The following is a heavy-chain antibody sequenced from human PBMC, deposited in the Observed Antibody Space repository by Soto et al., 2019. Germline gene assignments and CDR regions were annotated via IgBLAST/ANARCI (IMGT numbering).Heavy chain of an antibody. CDR2: ISSSSSTI. CDR1: GFTFSSYN. V-gene: IGHV3-48*01. CDR3: ARDKVVVAAGHYYYYGMDV. J-gene: IGHJ6*02. D-gene: IGHD2-15*01. Sequence: EVQLVESGGGLVQPGGALRLSCAASGFTFSSYNMNWVRQAPGQGLEWVSYISSSSSTIYYADSVKGRFTISRDNANTSLYLQMNSLRAEDTAVYYCARDKVVVAAGHYYYYGMDVWCQGTTVTVSS.